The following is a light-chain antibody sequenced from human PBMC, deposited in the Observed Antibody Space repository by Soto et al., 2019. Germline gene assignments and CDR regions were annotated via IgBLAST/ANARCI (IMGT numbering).Light chain of an antibody. J-gene: IGLJ1*01. V-gene: IGLV1-40*01. CDR1: SSNIGAGYD. CDR2: GNS. CDR3: QSYDSSLIGSYV. Sequence: SVLTQPPSVSGAPGQMVTISCTGSSSNIGAGYDVHWYQQLPGTAPKLLIYGNSNRPSGVPDRFSGSKSGTSASLAITGLQAEDEADYYCQSYDSSLIGSYVFGTGTKVTV.